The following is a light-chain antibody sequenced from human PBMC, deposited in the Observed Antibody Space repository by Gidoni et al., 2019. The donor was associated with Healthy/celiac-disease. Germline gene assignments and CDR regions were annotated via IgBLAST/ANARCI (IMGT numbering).Light chain of an antibody. CDR2: YAF. J-gene: IGKJ4*01. V-gene: IGKV1-9*01. Sequence: IQLTQSPSFRSASVGDRVTITCRASQDIGSHIAWYQQKPGKAPKLLTYYAFIFQSGVPSRFSGSGSGTEFSLTISSLLPGDFATSYCQQANSHLALTFGGGTKVDI. CDR3: QQANSHLALT. CDR1: QDIGSH.